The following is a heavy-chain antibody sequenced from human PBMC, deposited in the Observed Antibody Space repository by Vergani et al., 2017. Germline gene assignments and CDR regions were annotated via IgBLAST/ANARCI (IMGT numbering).Heavy chain of an antibody. CDR3: ARESIQLWSSFDY. D-gene: IGHD5-18*01. V-gene: IGHV4-34*01. CDR2: INHSGST. CDR1: GGSFSGYY. Sequence: QVQLQQWGAGLLKPSETLSLTCAVYGGSFSGYYWSWIRQPPGKGLEWIGEINHSGSTNYNPSLKSRVTIAVDTSKNQFSLKLSSVTAADTAVYYCARESIQLWSSFDYWGQGTLVTVSS. J-gene: IGHJ4*02.